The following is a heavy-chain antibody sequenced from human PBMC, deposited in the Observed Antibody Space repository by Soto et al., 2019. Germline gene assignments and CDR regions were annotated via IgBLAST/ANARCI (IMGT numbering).Heavy chain of an antibody. Sequence: GGSLRLSCAASGFTFSTYAMSWVRQAPGKGLEWVSGISGSGGGTYYADSVKGRFTISRDNSKNTLYLQMNNLRAEDTAVYYCAKDIRSSSSMYYFDYWGQGTQVTVSS. CDR2: ISGSGGGT. CDR1: GFTFSTYA. D-gene: IGHD6-6*01. V-gene: IGHV3-23*01. J-gene: IGHJ4*02. CDR3: AKDIRSSSSMYYFDY.